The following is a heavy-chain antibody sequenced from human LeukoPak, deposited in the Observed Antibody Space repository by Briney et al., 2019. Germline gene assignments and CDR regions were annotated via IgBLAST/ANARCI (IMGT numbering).Heavy chain of an antibody. CDR2: FDPEDGET. Sequence: ASVKVSCKVSGYTLAELSMHWVRQAPGKGLEWMGGFDPEDGETIYAQKFQGRVTMTEDTSTDTAYLGMSSLRSEDTAVYYCAPQTLYYTGSGWLTRFDPWGQGTLVTVFS. D-gene: IGHD3-10*01. V-gene: IGHV1-24*01. CDR1: GYTLAELS. CDR3: APQTLYYTGSGWLTRFDP. J-gene: IGHJ5*02.